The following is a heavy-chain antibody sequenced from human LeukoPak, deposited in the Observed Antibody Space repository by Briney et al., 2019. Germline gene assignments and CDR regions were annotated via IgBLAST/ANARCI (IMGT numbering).Heavy chain of an antibody. J-gene: IGHJ3*02. CDR3: AREGVDYYDSSGYYYPDAFDI. D-gene: IGHD3-22*01. CDR1: GYTFTSYA. CDR2: INAGNGNT. V-gene: IGHV1-3*03. Sequence: ASVKVSCKASGYTFTSYAMNWVRQAPGQRLEWMGWINAGNGNTKYSQEFQDRVTITRDTSASTAYMELSSLRSEDMAVYFCAREGVDYYDSSGYYYPDAFDIWGQGTMVTVSS.